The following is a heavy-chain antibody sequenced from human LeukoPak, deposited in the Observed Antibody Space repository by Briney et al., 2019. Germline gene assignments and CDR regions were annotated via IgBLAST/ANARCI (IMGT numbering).Heavy chain of an antibody. Sequence: ASVKVSCKVSGYTRTELSMHWGRQAPGKGLGWMGGFDPEDGETIYAQKFQGRVTMNEDTSTDTAYMELSSLRSEDTAVYYCATVFSSGWYVDYWGQGTLVTVS. J-gene: IGHJ4*02. D-gene: IGHD6-19*01. CDR3: ATVFSSGWYVDY. V-gene: IGHV1-24*01. CDR1: GYTRTELS. CDR2: FDPEDGET.